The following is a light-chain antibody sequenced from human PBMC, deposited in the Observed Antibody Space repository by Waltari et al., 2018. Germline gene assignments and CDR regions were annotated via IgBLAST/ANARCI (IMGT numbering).Light chain of an antibody. V-gene: IGKV1-9*01. CDR1: QGVNVY. CDR2: AAS. CDR3: QQFNASPRT. J-gene: IGKJ1*01. Sequence: IQLTQSPSSLSASVGDRVTITCRASQGVNVYLAWYQQKPRKAPKLLIYAASTLQSGVSSRFSGSGSGTDFTLTINSLQPEDIATYYCQQFNASPRTFGQGTNVEIK.